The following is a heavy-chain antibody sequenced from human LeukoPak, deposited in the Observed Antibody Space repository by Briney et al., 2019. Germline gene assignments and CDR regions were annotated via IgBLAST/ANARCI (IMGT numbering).Heavy chain of an antibody. CDR2: IYPRDPDI. Sequence: GESLKISCKTSGYSFTNYWIAWVRQMPGKGLEYMGIIYPRDPDIRYNPSFRGQVTISADKSISTAYLQWISLKASDTAMYFCARPPHTSSWYFFDFWGQGTLVTVSS. CDR3: ARPPHTSSWYFFDF. V-gene: IGHV5-51*01. CDR1: GYSFTNYW. D-gene: IGHD6-13*01. J-gene: IGHJ4*02.